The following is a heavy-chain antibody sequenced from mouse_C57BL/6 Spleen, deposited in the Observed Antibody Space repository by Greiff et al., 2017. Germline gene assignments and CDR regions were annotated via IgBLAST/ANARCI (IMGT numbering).Heavy chain of an antibody. D-gene: IGHD2-4*01. CDR2: IYPGSGST. V-gene: IGHV1-55*01. J-gene: IGHJ4*01. CDR3: ARGDYYDYDVYAMDY. CDR1: GYTFTSYW. Sequence: VQLQQPGAELVKPGASVKMSCKASGYTFTSYWITWVKQRPGQGLEWIGDIYPGSGSTNYNEKFKSKATLTVDTSSSTAYMQLSSLTSEDSAVYYCARGDYYDYDVYAMDYWGQGTSVTVSS.